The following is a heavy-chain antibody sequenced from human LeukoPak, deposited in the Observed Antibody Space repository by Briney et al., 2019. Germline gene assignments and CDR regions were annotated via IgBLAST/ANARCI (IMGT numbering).Heavy chain of an antibody. CDR3: ARSRTFYYMDV. J-gene: IGHJ6*03. CDR1: GFTFSDYY. CDR2: ISSSGCTI. D-gene: IGHD1-14*01. V-gene: IGHV3-11*01. Sequence: GGSLRLSCAASGFTFSDYYMSWIRQAPGKGLEWVSYISSSGCTIYYADSVKGRFTISRDNAKNSLYLQMNSLRAEDTAVYYCARSRTFYYMDVWGKGTTVTISS.